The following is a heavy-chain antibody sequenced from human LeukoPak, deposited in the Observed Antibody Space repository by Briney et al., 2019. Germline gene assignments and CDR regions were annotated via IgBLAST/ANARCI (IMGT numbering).Heavy chain of an antibody. Sequence: GASVKVSCKASGYTFTSYYMHWVRQAPGQGLEWMGIINPSGGSTSYAQKFQGRVTMTRDMSTSTVYMELSSLRSEDTAVYYCASIPAAGIAAAGPFDYWGQGTLVTVSS. CDR2: INPSGGST. J-gene: IGHJ4*02. CDR3: ASIPAAGIAAAGPFDY. D-gene: IGHD6-13*01. V-gene: IGHV1-46*01. CDR1: GYTFTSYY.